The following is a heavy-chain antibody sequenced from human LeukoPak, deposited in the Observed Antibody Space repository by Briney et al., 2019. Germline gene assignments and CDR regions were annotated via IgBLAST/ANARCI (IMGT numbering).Heavy chain of an antibody. V-gene: IGHV3-9*01. Sequence: PGRSLRLSCAASGFTFDEYAMHWVRQAPGKGLEWVSGISWSRYIIEYADSVRGRFTISRDNAKNSLFLQMNSLRAEDSAMYYCVRDHVGGSCVDCPLGDAFDTWGQGTIVTVSS. CDR1: GFTFDEYA. J-gene: IGHJ3*02. CDR2: ISWSRYII. D-gene: IGHD2-15*01. CDR3: VRDHVGGSCVDCPLGDAFDT.